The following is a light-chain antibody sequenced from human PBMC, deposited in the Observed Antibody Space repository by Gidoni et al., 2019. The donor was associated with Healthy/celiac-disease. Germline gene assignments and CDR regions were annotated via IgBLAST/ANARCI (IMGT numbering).Light chain of an antibody. Sequence: QSALTQPASVSGYPGQSITISCTGTSSDVGGYNYVSWYQQHPGKAPKLMIYDVSNRPSGVSNRFSGSKSGNTASLTISGLQAEDEADYYCSSYTSSIDVVFGGGTKLTVL. J-gene: IGLJ2*01. CDR1: SSDVGGYNY. CDR2: DVS. V-gene: IGLV2-14*01. CDR3: SSYTSSIDVV.